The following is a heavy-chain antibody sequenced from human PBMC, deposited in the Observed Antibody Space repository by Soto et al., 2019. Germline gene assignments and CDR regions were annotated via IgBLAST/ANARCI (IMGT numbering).Heavy chain of an antibody. V-gene: IGHV4-30-2*01. D-gene: IGHD5-18*01. CDR2: IYHSGST. CDR1: GGSISSGGYS. CDR3: ARGDSYGYDYYYYGMDV. J-gene: IGHJ6*02. Sequence: TLSLTCAVSGGSISSGGYSWSWIRHPPGKGLEWIGYIYHSGSTYYNPSLKSRVTISVDRSKNQFSLKLSSVTAADTAVYYCARGDSYGYDYYYYGMDVWGQGTTVTVSS.